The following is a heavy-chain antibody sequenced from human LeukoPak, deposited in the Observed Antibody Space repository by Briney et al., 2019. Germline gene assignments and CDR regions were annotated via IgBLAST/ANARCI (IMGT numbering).Heavy chain of an antibody. CDR3: ARGRHIVVVTAYFDY. J-gene: IGHJ4*02. D-gene: IGHD2-21*02. CDR2: INHSGST. V-gene: IGHV4-34*01. CDR1: GGSFSGYY. Sequence: SETLSLTCAVYGGSFSGYYWSWIRQPPGKGLEWIGEINHSGSTNYNPSLKSRVTISVDTSKNQFSLKLSSVTAADTAVYYCARGRHIVVVTAYFDYWGQGTLVTVSS.